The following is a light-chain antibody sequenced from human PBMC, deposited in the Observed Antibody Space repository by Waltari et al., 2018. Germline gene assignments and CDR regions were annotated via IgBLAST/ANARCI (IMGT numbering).Light chain of an antibody. CDR3: NSYTGSSSWV. CDR2: DVY. Sequence: QSALTQPASVSGSPGQSITISCTGTSSDIGFSNYVSWYQQHPGKAPQLIIYDVYGRPSGVSNRFSGSKSGNTASLTISGLQAEDEADYYCNSYTGSSSWVFGGGTKLTVL. J-gene: IGLJ3*02. V-gene: IGLV2-14*03. CDR1: SSDIGFSNY.